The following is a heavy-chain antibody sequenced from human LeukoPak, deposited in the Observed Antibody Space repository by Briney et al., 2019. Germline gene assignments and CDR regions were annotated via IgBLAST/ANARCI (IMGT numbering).Heavy chain of an antibody. CDR3: ARIVPICSSTSCYDV. Sequence: GSSVKVSXKASGGTFSSYAISWVRQAPGQGLEWMGGIIPIFGTANYAQKFQGRVTITAGDSPSTAYMELSSLRSEDTAVYYCARIVPICSSTSCYDVWGKGTTVTVSS. V-gene: IGHV1-69*01. D-gene: IGHD2-2*01. CDR2: IIPIFGTA. CDR1: GGTFSSYA. J-gene: IGHJ6*04.